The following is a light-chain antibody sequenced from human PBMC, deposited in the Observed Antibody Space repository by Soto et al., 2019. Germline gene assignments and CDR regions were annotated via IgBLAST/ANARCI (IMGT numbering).Light chain of an antibody. CDR3: SSYTSSSTRV. V-gene: IGLV2-14*01. CDR1: SSDVGGYNY. Sequence: SALTQPASVSGSPGQSITISCTGTSSDVGGYNYVSWYQQHLGKAPKLLIYEVSNRPSGVSNRFSGSKSGNTASLTISGLQAEDEADYYCSSYTSSSTRVFGGGTKLTVL. CDR2: EVS. J-gene: IGLJ3*02.